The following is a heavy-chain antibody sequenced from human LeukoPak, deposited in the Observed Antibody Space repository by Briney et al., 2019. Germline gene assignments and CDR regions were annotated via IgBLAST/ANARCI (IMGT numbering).Heavy chain of an antibody. CDR1: GFAFRDYW. V-gene: IGHV3-7*01. CDR2: IKYDGSEN. D-gene: IGHD6-19*01. Sequence: GGSLRLSCAASGFAFRDYWMSWVRQAPGKGLEWVASIKYDGSENTYVDSVKGRFTLSRDNAKKSLDLQMNSLRADDTAVYYCARALFRVGGTFFDYWGQGSLVSVSS. J-gene: IGHJ4*02. CDR3: ARALFRVGGTFFDY.